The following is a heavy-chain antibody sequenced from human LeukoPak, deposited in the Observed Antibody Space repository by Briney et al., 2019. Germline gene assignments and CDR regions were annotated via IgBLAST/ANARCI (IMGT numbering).Heavy chain of an antibody. CDR3: AAGADYDIVPY. J-gene: IGHJ4*02. D-gene: IGHD3-9*01. Sequence: ASVKVSCKASGYTLTELSTHWVRQAPGKGLEWMGGFDPENGETIYAQKFQGRVTMTEDTSTDTAYMELRSLRSEDTAVYYCAAGADYDIVPYWGQGTLVTVSS. CDR2: FDPENGET. V-gene: IGHV1-24*01. CDR1: GYTLTELS.